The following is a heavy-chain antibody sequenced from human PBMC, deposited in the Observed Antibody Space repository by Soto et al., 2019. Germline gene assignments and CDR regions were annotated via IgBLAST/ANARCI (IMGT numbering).Heavy chain of an antibody. CDR1: GGSFSGYY. Sequence: QVQLQQWGAGLLKPSETLSLTCAVYGGSFSGYYWSWIRQPPGKGLEWIGEINHSGSTNYNPSLKSRVTISVDTSKNQFSLKLSSVTAADTAVYYCARVERVYGDDNWFDPWGQGTLVTVSS. D-gene: IGHD4-17*01. V-gene: IGHV4-34*01. J-gene: IGHJ5*02. CDR3: ARVERVYGDDNWFDP. CDR2: INHSGST.